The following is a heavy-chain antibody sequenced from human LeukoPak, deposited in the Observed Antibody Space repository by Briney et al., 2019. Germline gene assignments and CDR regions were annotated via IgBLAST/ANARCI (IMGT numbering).Heavy chain of an antibody. CDR3: ARAPSEIGGYYPEYFRH. CDR1: GFTFSTYW. Sequence: GGSLRLSCAASGFTFSTYWMHWIRQAPGKGLVWVSRIKSDGSTNYADSVKGRFTISRDNAKNTVSLQMNSLRAEDTGVYYCARAPSEIGGYYPEYFRHWGQGTLVTVSS. J-gene: IGHJ1*01. CDR2: IKSDGST. V-gene: IGHV3-74*01. D-gene: IGHD3-22*01.